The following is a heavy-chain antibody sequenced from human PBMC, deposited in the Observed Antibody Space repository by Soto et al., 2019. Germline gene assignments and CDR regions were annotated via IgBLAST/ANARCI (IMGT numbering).Heavy chain of an antibody. CDR3: ANSWTTLTTGFDF. D-gene: IGHD4-17*01. J-gene: IGHJ4*02. Sequence: GASLRLSCAASGFTFSCYAMHWVRQAPGKGLGWVAVISSDGSEKYYLDSVRDRFTISRDNSKNTLYLQMNNLRPEDTAMYYCANSWTTLTTGFDFWGQGALVTVSS. V-gene: IGHV3-30*18. CDR2: ISSDGSEK. CDR1: GFTFSCYA.